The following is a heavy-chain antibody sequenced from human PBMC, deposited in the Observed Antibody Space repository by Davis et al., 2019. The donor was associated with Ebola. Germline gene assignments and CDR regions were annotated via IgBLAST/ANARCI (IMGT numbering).Heavy chain of an antibody. D-gene: IGHD4-17*01. CDR2: IKSKTDGGTT. CDR3: TSRGDYYYYYMDV. V-gene: IGHV3-15*01. Sequence: GGSLRLSCAASGFILSNAWMSWVRQGPGKGLEWVGRIKSKTDGGTTDYAAPVKGRFTISRDDSKNTLYLQMNSLKTEDTAVYYCTSRGDYYYYYMDVWGKGTTVTVSS. J-gene: IGHJ6*03. CDR1: GFILSNAW.